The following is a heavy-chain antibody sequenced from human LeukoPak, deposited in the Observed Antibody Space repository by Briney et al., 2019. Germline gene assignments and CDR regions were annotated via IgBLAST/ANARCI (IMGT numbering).Heavy chain of an antibody. CDR3: ARAWGGGDYYYYGMDV. CDR2: IWYDGSNK. V-gene: IGHV3-33*01. D-gene: IGHD7-27*01. CDR1: GFTFSSYG. J-gene: IGHJ6*02. Sequence: GSLRLSCAASGFTFSSYGMHWVRQAPGKGLEWVAVIWYDGSNKYYADSVKGRFTISRDNSKNTLYLQMNSLRAEDTAVYYCARAWGGGDYYYYGMDVWGQGTTVTVSS.